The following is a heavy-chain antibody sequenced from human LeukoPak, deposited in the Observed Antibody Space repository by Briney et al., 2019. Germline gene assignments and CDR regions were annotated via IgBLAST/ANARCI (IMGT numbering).Heavy chain of an antibody. J-gene: IGHJ4*02. CDR1: GGSFSGYY. CDR3: ARGSGYYGSGSYYRRPRAFDY. D-gene: IGHD3-10*01. Sequence: SETLSLTCAVYGGSFSGYYWSWIRQPPGKGLEWIGEINHSGSTNYNPSLKSRVTISVDTSKNQFSLKLSSVTAADTAVYYCARGSGYYGSGSYYRRPRAFDYWGQGTLVTVSS. CDR2: INHSGST. V-gene: IGHV4-34*01.